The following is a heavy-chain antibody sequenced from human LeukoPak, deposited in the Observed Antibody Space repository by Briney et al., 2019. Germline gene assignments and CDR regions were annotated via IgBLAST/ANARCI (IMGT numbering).Heavy chain of an antibody. CDR3: ARDGPYDSSGYYLDC. D-gene: IGHD3-22*01. J-gene: IGHJ4*02. V-gene: IGHV1-18*01. CDR1: GYTFTSYG. Sequence: ASVKVSCKASGYTFTSYGISWVRQAPGQGLEWMGWISAYNGNTNYAQKLQGRVTMTTDTSTSTAYMELRSLRSDDTAVYYCARDGPYDSSGYYLDCWGQGTLVTVSS. CDR2: ISAYNGNT.